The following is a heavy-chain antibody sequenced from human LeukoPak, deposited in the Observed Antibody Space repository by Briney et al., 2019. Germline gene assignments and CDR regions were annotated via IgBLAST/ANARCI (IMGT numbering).Heavy chain of an antibody. CDR1: GCTFSSYW. Sequence: GGSLGLSCAASGCTFSSYWMHWVRQAPGKGLVWVSRINSDGSGTSYADSVKGPFTISRDNPKNTLYLQMNSLSAEDTAVYYCARLPTYYYDSSGYYYGDPLDYWGQGTLVTVSS. V-gene: IGHV3-74*01. CDR2: INSDGSGT. D-gene: IGHD3-22*01. J-gene: IGHJ4*02. CDR3: ARLPTYYYDSSGYYYGDPLDY.